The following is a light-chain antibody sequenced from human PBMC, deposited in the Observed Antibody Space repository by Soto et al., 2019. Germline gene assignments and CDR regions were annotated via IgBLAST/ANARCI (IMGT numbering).Light chain of an antibody. CDR1: QSVSSSY. CDR2: DAS. CDR3: QQYGSSPRT. J-gene: IGKJ1*01. Sequence: EIVLTQSPGTLSLSPGERATLSCRASQSVSSSYFAWYQQKPGQAPRLLIYDASSRVTGIPDRFSGSGSGTDFTLTISRLEPEDFAVYYCQQYGSSPRTFGQGSKV. V-gene: IGKV3-20*01.